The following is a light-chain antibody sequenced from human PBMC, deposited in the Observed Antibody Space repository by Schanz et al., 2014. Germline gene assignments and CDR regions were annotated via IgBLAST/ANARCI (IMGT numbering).Light chain of an antibody. CDR2: DNN. J-gene: IGLJ3*02. V-gene: IGLV1-51*01. Sequence: QSVLTQPPSVSAAAGQKVTITCSGSGSNIGNAYVAWYQQLPGAAPKLLIFDNNKRPSGIPDRFSGSKSGTSATLGITALQTGDEADYYCGTWDGSLSVVVFGGGTKLTVL. CDR1: GSNIGNAY. CDR3: GTWDGSLSVVV.